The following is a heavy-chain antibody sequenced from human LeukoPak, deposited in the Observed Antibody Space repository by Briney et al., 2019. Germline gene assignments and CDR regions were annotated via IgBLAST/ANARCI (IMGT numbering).Heavy chain of an antibody. CDR1: GFTFSSHW. V-gene: IGHV3-7*01. Sequence: PGGSLRLSCAASGFTFSSHWMTWVRQAPGKGLEWVANIKEDGTRKNYMDSVKGRFTISRDNSKNTLYLQMNSLRAEDTAVYYCARGNGYRAAGVRGDYWGQGTLVTVSS. CDR2: IKEDGTRK. D-gene: IGHD5-24*01. CDR3: ARGNGYRAAGVRGDY. J-gene: IGHJ4*02.